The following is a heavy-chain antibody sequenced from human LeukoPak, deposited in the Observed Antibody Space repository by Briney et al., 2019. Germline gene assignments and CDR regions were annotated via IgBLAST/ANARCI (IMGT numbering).Heavy chain of an antibody. CDR3: ARGGWLGKPQRVDY. Sequence: QPGGSLRLSCAASAFAFSNYAMTWVRQAPGKGLEWVSLISSSGGSTYYADSEKGRFTISRDNSKNTLYLQMNSLRAEDTAVYYCARGGWLGKPQRVDYWGQGTLVTVSS. CDR2: ISSSGGST. D-gene: IGHD6-19*01. J-gene: IGHJ4*02. CDR1: AFAFSNYA. V-gene: IGHV3-23*01.